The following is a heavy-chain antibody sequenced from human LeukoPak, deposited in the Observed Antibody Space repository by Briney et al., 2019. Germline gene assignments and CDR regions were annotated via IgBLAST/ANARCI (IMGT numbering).Heavy chain of an antibody. Sequence: PSETLSLTCTVSGGSISSYYWSWIRQPPGKGLEWIGYIYYSGSTNYNPSLKSRVTISVDTSKNQFSLKLSSVTAADTAVYYCARTGYSSSWYFRAGGAFDYWGQGTLVTVSS. V-gene: IGHV4-59*01. J-gene: IGHJ4*02. CDR3: ARTGYSSSWYFRAGGAFDY. CDR1: GGSISSYY. CDR2: IYYSGST. D-gene: IGHD6-13*01.